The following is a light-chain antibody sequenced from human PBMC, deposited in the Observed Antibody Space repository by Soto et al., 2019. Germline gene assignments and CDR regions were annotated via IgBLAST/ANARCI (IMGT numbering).Light chain of an antibody. CDR3: QQRSHRLPIT. J-gene: IGKJ5*01. CDR2: DAS. Sequence: EIVVTPSPAALPMSPWERATLSCRASQSVSNYLAWYQQKPGQAPRLLLYDASNRATGIPASFSGSGAGTDFSLTISSLEHDDYSAHFCQQRSHRLPITFGQGTRVEIK. CDR1: QSVSNY. V-gene: IGKV3-11*01.